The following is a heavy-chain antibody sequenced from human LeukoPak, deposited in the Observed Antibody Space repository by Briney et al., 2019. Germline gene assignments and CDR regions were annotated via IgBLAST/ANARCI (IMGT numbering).Heavy chain of an antibody. CDR3: ARRRCSGGSCSPFDY. CDR2: VYQSGIT. J-gene: IGHJ4*02. V-gene: IGHV4-38-2*01. Sequence: SETLSLTCSVSGFPISSVYYWGWIRQSPGKGLEWIGSVYQSGITHYNPSFQSRLTISVDTSKSQFSLKMSSVTAADTAIYYCARRRCSGGSCSPFDYWGQGSQVTVSS. D-gene: IGHD2-15*01. CDR1: GFPISSVYY.